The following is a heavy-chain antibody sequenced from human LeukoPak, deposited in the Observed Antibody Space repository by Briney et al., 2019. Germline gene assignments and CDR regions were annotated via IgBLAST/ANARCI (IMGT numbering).Heavy chain of an antibody. Sequence: PSETLSLTCTVSGVSISNYHWSWFRQPPGKGLEWIGYIYYSGSTNYNPSLKSRVTISVDTSKSQFSLKLSSVTAADTAVFYCARLNWDYYFDYWGQGTLVTVSS. J-gene: IGHJ4*02. CDR2: IYYSGST. CDR1: GVSISNYH. D-gene: IGHD1-7*01. V-gene: IGHV4-59*08. CDR3: ARLNWDYYFDY.